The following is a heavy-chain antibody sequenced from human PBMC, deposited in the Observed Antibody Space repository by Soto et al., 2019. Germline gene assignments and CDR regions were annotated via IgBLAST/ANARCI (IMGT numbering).Heavy chain of an antibody. J-gene: IGHJ5*02. V-gene: IGHV4-59*01. Sequence: SETLSLTCTVSGGSISSYYWSWIRQPPGKGLEWIGYIYYSGSTNYNPSLKSRVTISVDTSKNQFSLKLSSVSAADTAVYHCARQVIAGRHYWFDPWGQGTLVTVSS. CDR1: GGSISSYY. CDR3: ARQVIAGRHYWFDP. D-gene: IGHD6-13*01. CDR2: IYYSGST.